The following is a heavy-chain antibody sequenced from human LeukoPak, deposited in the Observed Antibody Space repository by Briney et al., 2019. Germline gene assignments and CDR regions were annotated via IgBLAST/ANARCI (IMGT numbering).Heavy chain of an antibody. D-gene: IGHD3-3*01. CDR2: IYSGGST. CDR3: ANHYDFWSGYSNWFDP. J-gene: IGHJ5*02. CDR1: GFTVSSNY. V-gene: IGHV3-66*02. Sequence: GGSLRLSCAASGFTVSSNYMSWARQAPGKGLEWVSVIYSGGSTYYADSVKGRFTISRDNSKNTLYLQMNSLRAEDTAVYYCANHYDFWSGYSNWFDPWGQGTLVTVSS.